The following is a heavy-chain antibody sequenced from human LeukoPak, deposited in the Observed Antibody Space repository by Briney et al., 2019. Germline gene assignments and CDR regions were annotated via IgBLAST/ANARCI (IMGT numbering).Heavy chain of an antibody. CDR2: IIPILGIA. Sequence: GASVTVSCKASGGTFSSCAISWVRQAPGQGLEWMGRIIPILGIANYAQKFQGRVTITADKSTSTAYMELSSLRSEDTAVYYCARVLGSYSSNWFDPWGQGTLVTVSS. CDR3: ARVLGSYSSNWFDP. V-gene: IGHV1-69*04. J-gene: IGHJ5*02. CDR1: GGTFSSCA. D-gene: IGHD1-26*01.